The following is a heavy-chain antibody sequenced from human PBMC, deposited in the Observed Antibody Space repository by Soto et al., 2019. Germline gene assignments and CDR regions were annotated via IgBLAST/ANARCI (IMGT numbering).Heavy chain of an antibody. Sequence: GGSLRLSCAASGFTFSSYAMSWVRQAPGKGLEWVSAISGSGGSTYYADSLKGRFTISRDNSKNTLYLQMNSLRAEDTAVYYCAKEDVVVPATPSYYYYCGMDVWGQGTTVTVSS. CDR3: AKEDVVVPATPSYYYYCGMDV. J-gene: IGHJ6*02. CDR2: ISGSGGST. D-gene: IGHD2-2*01. CDR1: GFTFSSYA. V-gene: IGHV3-23*01.